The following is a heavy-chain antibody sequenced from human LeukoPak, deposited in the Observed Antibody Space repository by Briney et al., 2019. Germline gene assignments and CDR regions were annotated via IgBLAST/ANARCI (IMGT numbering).Heavy chain of an antibody. V-gene: IGHV3-30*04. CDR1: GFTFSSYA. D-gene: IGHD5-24*01. Sequence: PGGSLRLSCAASGFTFSSYAMHWVRQAPGKGLEWVAVISYDGSNKYYADSVKGRFTISRDNSKNTLYLQMNSLRAEDTAVYYCARDRDGYNYFVDYWGQGPLVTVSS. CDR2: ISYDGSNK. CDR3: ARDRDGYNYFVDY. J-gene: IGHJ4*02.